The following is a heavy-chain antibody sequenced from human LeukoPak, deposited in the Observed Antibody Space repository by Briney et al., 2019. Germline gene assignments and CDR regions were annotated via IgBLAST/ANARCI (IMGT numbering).Heavy chain of an antibody. J-gene: IGHJ6*03. CDR3: ARGRYYYMDV. Sequence: SETLSLTCTVSGGSISSSRYYWGWIRQPPGKGLEWIGSIYYSGSTYYNPSLKSRVTISVDTSKNQFSLKLSSVTAADTAVYYCARGRYYYMDVWGKGTTVTVSS. CDR2: IYYSGST. CDR1: GGSISSSRYY. V-gene: IGHV4-39*07.